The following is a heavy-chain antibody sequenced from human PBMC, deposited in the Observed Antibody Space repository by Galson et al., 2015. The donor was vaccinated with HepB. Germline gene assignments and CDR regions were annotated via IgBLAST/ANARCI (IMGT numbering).Heavy chain of an antibody. CDR1: GFTFSSYA. V-gene: IGHV3-23*01. CDR3: AKVMRGYCSGGSCYSFDP. CDR2: ISGSGGST. J-gene: IGHJ5*02. D-gene: IGHD2-15*01. Sequence: SLRLSCAASGFTFSSYAMSWVRQAPGKGLEWVSAISGSGGSTYYADSVKGRFTISRDNSKNTLYLQMNSLRAEDTAVYYCAKVMRGYCSGGSCYSFDPWGQGTLVTVSS.